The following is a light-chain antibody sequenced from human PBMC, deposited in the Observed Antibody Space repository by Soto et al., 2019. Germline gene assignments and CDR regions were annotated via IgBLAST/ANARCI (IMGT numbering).Light chain of an antibody. CDR1: QSIRGY. CDR2: KAS. Sequence: DIQMTQSPSSLPASVGDRVTVPCRASQSIRGYLNWYQQKPGTAPKLLIYKASSLESGVPSRFSGSGSGTDFTLTISRLEPEDFAVYYCQQHGGSPITFGQGTRLEI. V-gene: IGKV1-39*01. CDR3: QQHGGSPIT. J-gene: IGKJ5*01.